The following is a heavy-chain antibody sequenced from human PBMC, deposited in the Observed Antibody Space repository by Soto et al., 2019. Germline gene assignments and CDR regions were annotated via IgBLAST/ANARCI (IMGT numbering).Heavy chain of an antibody. Sequence: HPGGSLRLSCAPSGFTFSSYAMHWVRQPPGKGLEWVAVIWDDGSSEFYADSVKGRFTISRDNSKNTLYLQMNSLRAEDTAVYYCATAMHSADCYHCYLDSWGQGTLVTVSS. CDR2: IWDDGSSE. D-gene: IGHD2-21*02. CDR1: GFTFSSYA. J-gene: IGHJ4*02. CDR3: ATAMHSADCYHCYLDS. V-gene: IGHV3-33*01.